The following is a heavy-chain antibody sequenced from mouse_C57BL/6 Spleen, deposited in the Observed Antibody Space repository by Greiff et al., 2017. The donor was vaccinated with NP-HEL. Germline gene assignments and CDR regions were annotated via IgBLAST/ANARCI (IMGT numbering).Heavy chain of an antibody. J-gene: IGHJ4*01. V-gene: IGHV2-5*01. CDR3: AKGISITTVVAYYAMDY. CDR2: IWRGGST. D-gene: IGHD1-1*01. Sequence: VKLMESGPGLVQPSQSLSITCTVSGFSLTSYGVHWVRQSPGKGLEWLGVIWRGGSTDYNAAFMSRLSITKDNSKSQVFFKMNSLQADDTAIYYCAKGISITTVVAYYAMDYWGQGTSVTVSS. CDR1: GFSLTSYG.